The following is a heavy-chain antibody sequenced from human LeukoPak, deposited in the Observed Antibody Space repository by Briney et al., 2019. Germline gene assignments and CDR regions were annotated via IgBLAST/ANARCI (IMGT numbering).Heavy chain of an antibody. CDR2: IKQDGSEK. D-gene: IGHD2-15*01. J-gene: IGHJ4*02. Sequence: GSLRLSCAASGFTFSSYWVSWVRQAPGKGLEWVANIKQDGSEKYYVDSVKGRFTISRDNAKNSLYLQMNSPRAEDTAVYYCARDPKPYCSGGSCYHDYWGQGTLVTVSS. CDR1: GFTFSSYW. CDR3: ARDPKPYCSGGSCYHDY. V-gene: IGHV3-7*01.